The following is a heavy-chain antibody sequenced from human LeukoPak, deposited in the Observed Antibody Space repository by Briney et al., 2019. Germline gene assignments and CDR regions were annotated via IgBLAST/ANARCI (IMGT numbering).Heavy chain of an antibody. V-gene: IGHV3-48*01. CDR3: ARGLYYFDY. Sequence: GGSLRLSCAASGFTFSSYSMNWVRQAPGKGLEWVSYISSSSSTIYYADSVKGRFTISRDNAKNSLYLQMNSLRAEDTAVYYCARGLYYFDYWGQGTLVTVSS. CDR2: ISSSSSTI. J-gene: IGHJ4*02. CDR1: GFTFSSYS. D-gene: IGHD6-19*01.